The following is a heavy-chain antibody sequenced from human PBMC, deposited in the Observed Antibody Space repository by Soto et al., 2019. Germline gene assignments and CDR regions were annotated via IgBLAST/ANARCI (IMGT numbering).Heavy chain of an antibody. V-gene: IGHV4-34*01. Sequence: PSETLSLTCAVYGGAFSGYYWTWFRQPPGKGLEWIGEINHSGSTNYNPSLKSRVTISVDTSKNQFSLKLSSVTAADTAVYYCARDRSYYYDSSGYSPSGAFDIWGQGTMVTVSS. J-gene: IGHJ3*02. CDR1: GGAFSGYY. CDR2: INHSGST. D-gene: IGHD3-22*01. CDR3: ARDRSYYYDSSGYSPSGAFDI.